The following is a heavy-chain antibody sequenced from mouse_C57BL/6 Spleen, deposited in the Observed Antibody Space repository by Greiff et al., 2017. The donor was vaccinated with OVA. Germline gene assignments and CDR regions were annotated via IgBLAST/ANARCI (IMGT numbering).Heavy chain of an antibody. CDR1: GYTFTDYE. D-gene: IGHD1-1*01. V-gene: IGHV1-15*01. CDR3: TRFITSPYWYFDV. J-gene: IGHJ1*03. CDR2: IDPETGGT. Sequence: QVQLQQSGAELVRPGASVTLSCKASGYTFTDYEMHWVKQTPVHGLEWIGAIDPETGGTAYNQTFKGKAILTADTSSSTAYMELRSLTSEDSAVYYCTRFITSPYWYFDVWGTGTTVTVSS.